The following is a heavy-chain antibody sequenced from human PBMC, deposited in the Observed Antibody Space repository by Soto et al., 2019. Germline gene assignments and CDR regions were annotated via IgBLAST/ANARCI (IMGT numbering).Heavy chain of an antibody. V-gene: IGHV3-23*01. CDR2: ISGSGSTT. Sequence: GGSLRLSCAASGFAFNIYAMSWVRQAPGKGLEWVASISGSGSTTYSADSVKGRFTISRDNSKIMVYLQMNNLRAEDTATYYCAKGDGGSLYYYYGMDVWGQGTTVTVSS. CDR1: GFAFNIYA. CDR3: AKGDGGSLYYYYGMDV. J-gene: IGHJ6*02. D-gene: IGHD4-17*01.